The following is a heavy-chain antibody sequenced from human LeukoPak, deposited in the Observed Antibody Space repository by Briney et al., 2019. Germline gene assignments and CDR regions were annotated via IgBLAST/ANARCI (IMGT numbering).Heavy chain of an antibody. Sequence: ASVKVSCKASGYTFTGYYMHWVRQAPGQGLEWMGWINPNSGGTNYAQKFQGRVTMTRDTSISTAYMELSRLRSDDTAVYYCAGDPSWAMVTDYWGQGTLVTVSS. CDR3: AGDPSWAMVTDY. D-gene: IGHD5-18*01. CDR1: GYTFTGYY. V-gene: IGHV1-2*02. CDR2: INPNSGGT. J-gene: IGHJ4*02.